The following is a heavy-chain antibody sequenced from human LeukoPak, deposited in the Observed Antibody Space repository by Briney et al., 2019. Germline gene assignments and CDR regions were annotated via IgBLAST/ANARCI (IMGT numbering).Heavy chain of an antibody. CDR2: MYGSGST. CDR1: GASLNDYY. Sequence: PSETLSLTCTVSGASLNDYYWNWLRKPAGGGLEWIGRMYGSGSTNYNPSLKRRVTMSVDTSNSQSSLRFNSVTAADTAVYYCARGRRRFDYWGQGTLVTVSS. V-gene: IGHV4-4*07. CDR3: ARGRRRFDY. J-gene: IGHJ4*02.